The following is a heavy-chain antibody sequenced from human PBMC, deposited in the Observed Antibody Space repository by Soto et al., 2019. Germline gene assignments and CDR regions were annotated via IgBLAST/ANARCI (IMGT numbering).Heavy chain of an antibody. CDR3: ARAAYCGYQSWVGD. V-gene: IGHV1-69*01. CDR1: GGTFSSYA. D-gene: IGHD5-12*01. CDR2: INPIFGTA. Sequence: QVQLVQSGAEVKKPGSSVKVSCKASGGTFSSYAISWVRQAPGQGLEWMGGINPIFGTANYAQKFQGRVTITADESTSTGYMELSSLRSGDPAVYYWARAAYCGYQSWVGDWGQGTLVNVSS. J-gene: IGHJ4*02.